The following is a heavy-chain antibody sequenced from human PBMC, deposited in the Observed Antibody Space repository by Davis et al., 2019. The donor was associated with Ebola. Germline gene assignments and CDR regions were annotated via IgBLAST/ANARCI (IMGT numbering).Heavy chain of an antibody. J-gene: IGHJ3*01. CDR3: ARGSFRLISLAFDA. D-gene: IGHD3-16*01. V-gene: IGHV4-61*09. CDR1: GASISSGFIS. CDR2: IYSSGSTKY. Sequence: SETLSLTCNVSGASISSGFISWSWVRQPAGKGLEWIGHIYSSGSTKYKYNPSLESRVTISLDTSNYQFSLELTCVTAADTAVYYCARGSFRLISLAFDAWGQGTVVTVSS.